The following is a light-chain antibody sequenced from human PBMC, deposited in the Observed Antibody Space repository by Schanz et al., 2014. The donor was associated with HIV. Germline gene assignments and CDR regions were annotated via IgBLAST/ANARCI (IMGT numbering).Light chain of an antibody. J-gene: IGLJ3*02. CDR1: SSDVGGYNY. Sequence: QSALTQPPSASGSPGQSVAISCTGTSSDVGGYNYVSWYHQKPGKAPKLVIYEVSKRPSGVPDRFSGSKSGNTASLTISGLQAEDEGDYYCSSHTGRSSWVFGGGTKVTVL. V-gene: IGLV2-8*01. CDR3: SSHTGRSSWV. CDR2: EVS.